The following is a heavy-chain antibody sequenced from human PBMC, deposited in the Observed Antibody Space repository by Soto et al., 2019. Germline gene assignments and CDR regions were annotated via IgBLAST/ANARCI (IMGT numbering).Heavy chain of an antibody. CDR3: ARGQRDIVLMVYANVRGWFDP. Sequence: SETLSLTCAVYGGSFSGYYWSWIRQPPGKGLEWIGEINHSGSTNYNPSLKSRVTISVDTSKNQFSLKLSSVTAADTAVYYCARGQRDIVLMVYANVRGWFDPWGQGTLVTVSS. J-gene: IGHJ5*02. V-gene: IGHV4-34*01. CDR1: GGSFSGYY. CDR2: INHSGST. D-gene: IGHD2-8*01.